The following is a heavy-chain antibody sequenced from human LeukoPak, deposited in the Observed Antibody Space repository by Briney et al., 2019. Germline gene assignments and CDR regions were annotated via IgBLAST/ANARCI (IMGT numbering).Heavy chain of an antibody. Sequence: GGSLRLSCAASGFTFSESWMIWVRQVPGQGLEWVAHINHEGGGIQYVDSVKGRFTISRDNAKGSVYLQMNSLRAEDAAIDQCATYINCGAGDVWGQGNTVIVSS. CDR1: GFTFSESW. J-gene: IGHJ6*02. CDR3: ATYINCGAGDV. V-gene: IGHV3-7*01. D-gene: IGHD1-1*01. CDR2: INHEGGGI.